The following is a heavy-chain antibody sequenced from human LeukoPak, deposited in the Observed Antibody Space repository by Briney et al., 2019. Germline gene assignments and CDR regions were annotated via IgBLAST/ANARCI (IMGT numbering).Heavy chain of an antibody. V-gene: IGHV3-30*04. Sequence: GGSLRLSCAASGFTFSSYAMHWVRPAPGKGLEWVAVISYDGSNKYYADSVKGRFTISRDNSKNTLYPQMNSLRVEDRAVYYCARDQAAAGPFDYWGQGTLVTVSS. D-gene: IGHD6-13*01. CDR1: GFTFSSYA. J-gene: IGHJ4*02. CDR3: ARDQAAAGPFDY. CDR2: ISYDGSNK.